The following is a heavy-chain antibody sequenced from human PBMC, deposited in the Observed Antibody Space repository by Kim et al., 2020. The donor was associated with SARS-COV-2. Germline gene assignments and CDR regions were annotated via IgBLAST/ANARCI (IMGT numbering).Heavy chain of an antibody. D-gene: IGHD3-3*01. Sequence: GGSLRLSCAVSGFTFSNAWMSWVRQAPGKGLEWVGRIKSKTDGGTTDYAAPVKGRFTISRDDSKNTLYLQMNRLKTEDTAVYYCTTETIELRFLEWLLLPHPDYYYYYGMDVWGQGTTVTVSS. CDR2: IKSKTDGGTT. CDR1: GFTFSNAW. J-gene: IGHJ6*02. CDR3: TTETIELRFLEWLLLPHPDYYYYYGMDV. V-gene: IGHV3-15*01.